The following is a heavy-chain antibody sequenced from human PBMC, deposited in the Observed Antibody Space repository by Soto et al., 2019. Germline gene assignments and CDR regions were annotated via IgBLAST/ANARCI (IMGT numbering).Heavy chain of an antibody. CDR1: GYTFTSYY. Sequence: GASVKVSCKASGYTFTSYYMHWVRQAPGQGPEWMGIINPSGGSTSYAQKFQGRVTMTRDTSTSTVYMELSSLRSEDTAVYYCARDSSRNYDSSGYYWYWGQGTLVTVSS. CDR2: INPSGGST. D-gene: IGHD3-22*01. CDR3: ARDSSRNYDSSGYYWY. V-gene: IGHV1-46*01. J-gene: IGHJ4*02.